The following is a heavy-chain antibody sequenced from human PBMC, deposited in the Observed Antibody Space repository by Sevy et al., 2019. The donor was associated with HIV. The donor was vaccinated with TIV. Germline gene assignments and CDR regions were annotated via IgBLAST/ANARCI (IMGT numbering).Heavy chain of an antibody. CDR1: GFAFYDYS. V-gene: IGHV3-23*01. J-gene: IGHJ4*02. CDR3: ATAGCTRPHDY. CDR2: LSFGCGKI. Sequence: GGSLRLSCAASGFAFYDYSMSWIRQAPGKGLEWVATLSFGCGKINYADSVQGRFTISRDNSKNSFYLQMDNLRVEDTALYYCATAGCTRPHDYWGQGTRVTVSS. D-gene: IGHD2-8*01.